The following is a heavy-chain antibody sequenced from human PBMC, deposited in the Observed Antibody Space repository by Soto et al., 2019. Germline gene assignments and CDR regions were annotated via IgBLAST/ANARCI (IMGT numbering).Heavy chain of an antibody. CDR1: GASVSAYY. Sequence: SETLSLTCSVSGASVSAYYWSWVRQPPGKGLEWIGYIYHTGSTFYNDSLKSRVTMSMDTSKNQLSLTLNSVTAAGTAVYYCARESAGSGKNNWFDPWGQGTLVTAPQ. V-gene: IGHV4-59*02. J-gene: IGHJ5*02. CDR2: IYHTGST. D-gene: IGHD3-10*01. CDR3: ARESAGSGKNNWFDP.